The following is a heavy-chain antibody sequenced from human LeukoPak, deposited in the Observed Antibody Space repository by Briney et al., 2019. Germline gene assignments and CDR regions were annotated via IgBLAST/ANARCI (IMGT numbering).Heavy chain of an antibody. CDR1: GGSISSYY. J-gene: IGHJ4*02. Sequence: SETLSLTCTVSGGSISSYYWSWIRQPPGKGLEWIAYIYYGGITNYNPSLKSRVTISVDTSKNQFSLKLSSVTAADTAVYYYARLGLSSSSKIDYWGQGTLVTVSS. CDR2: IYYGGIT. V-gene: IGHV4-59*08. CDR3: ARLGLSSSSKIDY. D-gene: IGHD6-6*01.